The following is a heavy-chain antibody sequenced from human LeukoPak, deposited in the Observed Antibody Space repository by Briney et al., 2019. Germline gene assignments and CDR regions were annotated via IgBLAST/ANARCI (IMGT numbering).Heavy chain of an antibody. J-gene: IGHJ4*02. V-gene: IGHV3-23*01. Sequence: GGSLRLSCAASGFTFNSYAMNWVRQAPGKGLEWVSAIVRSGSTTYYAGSVKGRFTISRDNSKNTLYLQMNSLRVEDSAVYYCSGRGSGNYFFDYWGQGTLVTVSS. D-gene: IGHD3-10*01. CDR2: IVRSGSTT. CDR3: SGRGSGNYFFDY. CDR1: GFTFNSYA.